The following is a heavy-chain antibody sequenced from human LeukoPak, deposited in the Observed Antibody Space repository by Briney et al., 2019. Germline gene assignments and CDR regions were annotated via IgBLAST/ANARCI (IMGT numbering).Heavy chain of an antibody. CDR3: ARDIVRPGIAAAGIHYYYYMDV. V-gene: IGHV3-30*02. CDR2: IRHDGSNK. CDR1: GFTFSSYG. D-gene: IGHD6-13*01. Sequence: PGGSLRLSCAASGFTFSSYGMHWVRQAPGKGLEWVAFIRHDGSNKYYADSVKGRFTISRDKSKNTLYLQMNSLRAEDTAVYYCARDIVRPGIAAAGIHYYYYMDVWGKGTTVTVSS. J-gene: IGHJ6*03.